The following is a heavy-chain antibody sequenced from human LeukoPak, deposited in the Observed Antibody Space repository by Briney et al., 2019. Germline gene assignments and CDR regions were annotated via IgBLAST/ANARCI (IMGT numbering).Heavy chain of an antibody. Sequence: GGSLRLSCAASGFTFSSYSMNWVRQAPGKGLEWISYISSGSSTTYYADSVKGRFTISRDNSKNTLYLQMNSLRAEDTAVYYCARPGSRGVRGYFDYWGQGTLVTVSS. D-gene: IGHD3-10*01. CDR2: ISSGSSTT. CDR1: GFTFSSYS. J-gene: IGHJ4*02. CDR3: ARPGSRGVRGYFDY. V-gene: IGHV3-48*01.